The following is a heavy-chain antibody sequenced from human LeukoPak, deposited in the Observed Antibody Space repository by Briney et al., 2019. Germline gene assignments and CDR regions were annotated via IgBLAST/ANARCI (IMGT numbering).Heavy chain of an antibody. J-gene: IGHJ4*02. CDR1: GYTFRRYF. D-gene: IGHD3-3*01. CDR3: ARDPSYYDFWSGYYQVYYFDY. CDR2: IVPIFGTA. V-gene: IGHV1-69*13. Sequence: ASVKVSCKASGYTFRRYFMNWVRQAPGQGLEWMGGIVPIFGTANYAQKFQGRVTITADESTSTAYMELSSLRSEDTAVYYCARDPSYYDFWSGYYQVYYFDYWGQGTLVTVSS.